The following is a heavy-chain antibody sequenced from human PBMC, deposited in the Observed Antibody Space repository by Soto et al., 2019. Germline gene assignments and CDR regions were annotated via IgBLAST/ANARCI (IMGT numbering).Heavy chain of an antibody. J-gene: IGHJ6*02. CDR2: ISYDGSNK. Sequence: GGSLRLSCAASGFTFSSYAMHWVRQAPGKGLEWVAVISYDGSNKYYADSVKGRFTISRDNSKNTRYLQMNSLRAEDTAVYYCARDHNTIFGVVIAYYYYGMDVWGQGTTVTVSS. V-gene: IGHV3-30-3*01. CDR3: ARDHNTIFGVVIAYYYYGMDV. CDR1: GFTFSSYA. D-gene: IGHD3-3*01.